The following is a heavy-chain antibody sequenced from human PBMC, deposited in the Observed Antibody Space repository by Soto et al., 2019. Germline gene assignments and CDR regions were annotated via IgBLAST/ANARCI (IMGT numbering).Heavy chain of an antibody. J-gene: IGHJ1*01. CDR3: AKDETYDSSGYQFFEH. CDR2: ISFTGSAT. CDR1: WVNIIDHG. V-gene: IGHV3-23*01. D-gene: IGHD3-22*01. Sequence: RDCNAASWVNIIDHGSRRVLQAKGKGLEWVSAISFTGSATWYADSVKGRFTISRDNSENTLFLQMNSLRVEDTAVYYCAKDETYDSSGYQFFEHWGQGTLVTVSS.